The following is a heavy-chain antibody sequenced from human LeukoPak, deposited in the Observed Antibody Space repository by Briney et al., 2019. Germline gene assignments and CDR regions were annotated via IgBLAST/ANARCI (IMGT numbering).Heavy chain of an antibody. CDR3: SRIRCSGTSCQWSGYDGMDV. CDR2: IRNKENSYTT. V-gene: IGHV3-72*01. CDR1: GFTFSSYA. D-gene: IGHD2-2*01. Sequence: GGSLRLSCAASGFTFSSYAMSWVRQAPGKGLEWVGRIRNKENSYTTEYAASVKGRFIISRDDSKNSLYLQMNSLKTEDTAVYYCSRIRCSGTSCQWSGYDGMDVWGQGTTVTVSS. J-gene: IGHJ6*02.